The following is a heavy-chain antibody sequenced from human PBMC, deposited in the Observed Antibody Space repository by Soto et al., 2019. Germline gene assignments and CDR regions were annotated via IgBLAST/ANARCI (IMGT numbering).Heavy chain of an antibody. CDR2: ISAYNGNT. J-gene: IGHJ6*03. CDR1: GYTFTSYG. Sequence: ASVKVSCKASGYTFTSYGISWVRQAPGQGLEWMGWISAYNGNTNFAQKLQGRVTMTTDTSTSTAYMELRSLRSDDTAVYYCVRDLSCTSTSCYAEIPTNSYYYYLDVWGKGTTVTVSS. CDR3: VRDLSCTSTSCYAEIPTNSYYYYLDV. D-gene: IGHD2-2*01. V-gene: IGHV1-18*01.